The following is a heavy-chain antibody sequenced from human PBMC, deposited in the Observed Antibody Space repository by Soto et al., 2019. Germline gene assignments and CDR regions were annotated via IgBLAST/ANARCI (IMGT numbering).Heavy chain of an antibody. CDR1: GVSLSTSGMG. V-gene: IGHV2-70*11. Sequence: SGPTLVNPTQTLTLTCTFSGVSLSTSGMGVSWIRQPPGKALEWLARIGWDDDKYYSTSLKTRLTISKDTSKNQGVLTMTNMDPVDTATYYCARTLRESGSDYPYYYYCMDVWGQGTTVTVSS. CDR2: IGWDDDK. CDR3: ARTLRESGSDYPYYYYCMDV. D-gene: IGHD1-26*01. J-gene: IGHJ6*02.